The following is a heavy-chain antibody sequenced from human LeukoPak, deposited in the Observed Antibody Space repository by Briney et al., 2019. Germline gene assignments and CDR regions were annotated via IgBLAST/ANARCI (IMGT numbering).Heavy chain of an antibody. J-gene: IGHJ4*02. CDR1: GFTFSSYG. D-gene: IGHD3-3*01. V-gene: IGHV3-30*02. CDR3: AKEPPHYDFWSGYYHFDY. Sequence: GGSLRLSCAASGFTFSSYGMHWVRQAPGKGLELVAFIRYDGSNKYYADSVKGRFTISRDNSKNTLYLQMNSLRAEDTAVYYCAKEPPHYDFWSGYYHFDYWGQGTLVTVSS. CDR2: IRYDGSNK.